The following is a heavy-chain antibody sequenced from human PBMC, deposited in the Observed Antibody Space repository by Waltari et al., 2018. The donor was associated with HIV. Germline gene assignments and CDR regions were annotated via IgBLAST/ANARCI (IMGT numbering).Heavy chain of an antibody. V-gene: IGHV3-53*04. CDR2: IYSGGST. Sequence: EVQLVESGGGLVQPGGSLRLSCAASGFTVSSNYMSWVRQAPGKGLEWVSVIYSGGSTYYADSVKGRFTISRHNSKNTLYLQMNSLRAEDTAVYYCARLYGSGSYVVSQYYYYGMDVWGQGTTVTVSS. J-gene: IGHJ6*02. CDR1: GFTVSSNY. D-gene: IGHD3-10*01. CDR3: ARLYGSGSYVVSQYYYYGMDV.